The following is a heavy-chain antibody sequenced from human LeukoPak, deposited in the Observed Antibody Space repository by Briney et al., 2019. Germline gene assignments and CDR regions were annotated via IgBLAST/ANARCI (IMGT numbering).Heavy chain of an antibody. Sequence: GASLQISCKGSGYSITSYWISWVRHMPGKGLGWRGRIDPSDSYTNYSPSFQGHVTISADKSISTAYLQWSSLKASDTAMYYCARHLYRFGELLWLAVWGQGTLVTVSS. J-gene: IGHJ4*02. V-gene: IGHV5-10-1*01. D-gene: IGHD3-10*01. CDR1: GYSITSYW. CDR2: IDPSDSYT. CDR3: ARHLYRFGELLWLAV.